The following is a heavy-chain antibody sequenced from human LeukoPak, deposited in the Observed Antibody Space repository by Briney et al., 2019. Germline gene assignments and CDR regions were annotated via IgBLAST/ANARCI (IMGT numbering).Heavy chain of an antibody. CDR1: GFTFSSYW. CDR2: IKQDGSEK. Sequence: GGSLRLSCAAFGFTFSSYWMSWVRQAPGKGLEWVANIKQDGSEKYYVDSVKGRFTISRDNAKNSLYLQMNSLRAEDTAVYYCARDRFGDFDYWGQGTLVTVSS. D-gene: IGHD3-10*01. J-gene: IGHJ4*02. CDR3: ARDRFGDFDY. V-gene: IGHV3-7*01.